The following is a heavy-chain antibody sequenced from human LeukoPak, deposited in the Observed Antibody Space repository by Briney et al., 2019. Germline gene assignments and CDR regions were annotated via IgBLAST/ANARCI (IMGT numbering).Heavy chain of an antibody. J-gene: IGHJ4*02. CDR2: IEQGGGEK. CDR3: AKGGVRGPYYFDY. CDR1: GFTFSSYW. D-gene: IGHD3-10*01. Sequence: GGSLRLSCAASGFTFSSYWMNWVRQAPGKGLEWVANIEQGGGEKNYVDSVKGRFTISRDNSKNTLYLQMNSLRAEDTAVYYCAKGGVRGPYYFDYWGQGTLVTVSS. V-gene: IGHV3-7*03.